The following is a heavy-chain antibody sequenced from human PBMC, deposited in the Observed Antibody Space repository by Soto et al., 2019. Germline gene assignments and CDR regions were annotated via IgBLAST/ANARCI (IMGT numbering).Heavy chain of an antibody. CDR3: ASRHSSPYFDY. J-gene: IGHJ4*02. V-gene: IGHV4-30-4*01. CDR1: GGSISSGDYY. CDR2: IYYSGST. Sequence: QVQLQDSGPGLVKPSQTLSLTCTVSGGSISSGDYYWSWIRQPPGKGLEWIGSIYYSGSTYYNPSLKSRVTIAVDTSKNQFSLKLNSVTAADTAVYYCASRHSSPYFDYWGQGTLVTVSS. D-gene: IGHD6-13*01.